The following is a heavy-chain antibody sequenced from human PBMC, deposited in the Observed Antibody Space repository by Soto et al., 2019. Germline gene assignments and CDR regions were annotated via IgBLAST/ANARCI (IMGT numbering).Heavy chain of an antibody. CDR2: INHSGST. V-gene: IGHV4-34*01. D-gene: IGHD4-17*01. CDR1: GGSFSGYY. J-gene: IGHJ3*02. Sequence: QVQLQQWGAGLLKPSETLSLTCAVYGGSFSGYYWSWIRQPPGKGLEWIGEINHSGSTNYNPSLKGRVTISVDTSKNQFSLKLSSVTAADTAVYYCARGNLRTEAFDIWGQGTMVTVSS. CDR3: ARGNLRTEAFDI.